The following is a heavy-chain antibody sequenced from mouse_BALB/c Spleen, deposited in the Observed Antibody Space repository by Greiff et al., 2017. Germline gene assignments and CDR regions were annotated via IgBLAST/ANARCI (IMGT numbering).Heavy chain of an antibody. CDR3: APDYYVNSFYAMDY. D-gene: IGHD1-1*01. Sequence: EVQLQQSGAELVKPGASVKLSCTASGFNIKDYYMHWVKQRPEQGLEWIGRIDPANGNTEYDPKFQGKATITADTSSNTAYLQLSSLTSEDTAVYYCAPDYYVNSFYAMDYWGQGTSVTVSS. CDR1: GFNIKDYY. CDR2: IDPANGNT. J-gene: IGHJ4*01. V-gene: IGHV14-3*02.